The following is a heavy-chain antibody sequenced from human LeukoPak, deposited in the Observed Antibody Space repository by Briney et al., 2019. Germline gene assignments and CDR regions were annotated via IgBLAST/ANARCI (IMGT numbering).Heavy chain of an antibody. D-gene: IGHD3-22*01. J-gene: IGHJ1*01. CDR3: ARRYYDSSGRGPFQR. Sequence: GASVKVSCKVSGYTLTELSMHWVRQAPGKGLEWMGGFDPEDGETIYAQKFQGRVTMTEDTSTDTAYMELSSLRSEDTAVYYCARRYYDSSGRGPFQRWGQGTLVTVSS. CDR1: GYTLTELS. CDR2: FDPEDGET. V-gene: IGHV1-24*01.